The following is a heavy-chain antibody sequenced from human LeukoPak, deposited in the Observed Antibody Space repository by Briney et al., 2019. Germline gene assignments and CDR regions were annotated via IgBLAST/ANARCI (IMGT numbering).Heavy chain of an antibody. CDR1: GFTFSIYW. CDR3: ASDYGSGSYDDY. Sequence: GGSLRLSCAASGFTFSIYWMHWVRQAPGKGLVWVSRINSDGSSTSYADSVKGRFTISRDNAKNTLYLQMNSLRAEDTAVYYCASDYGSGSYDDYWGQGTLVTVSS. D-gene: IGHD3-10*01. J-gene: IGHJ4*02. CDR2: INSDGSST. V-gene: IGHV3-74*01.